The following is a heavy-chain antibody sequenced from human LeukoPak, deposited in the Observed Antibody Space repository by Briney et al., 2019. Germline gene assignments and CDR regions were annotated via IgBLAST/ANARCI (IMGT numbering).Heavy chain of an antibody. CDR2: IIGSGGDT. Sequence: GGSLRLSCAASGFTFRSYAMSWVRQAPGKGLEWVSAIIGSGGDTFYADSVKGRFTISRDESKNTLYLQMHSLRGEDTAVYYCATDRGYCSTATCYTRGNYFDYWGQGTLVTVSS. CDR1: GFTFRSYA. CDR3: ATDRGYCSTATCYTRGNYFDY. V-gene: IGHV3-23*01. D-gene: IGHD2-2*02. J-gene: IGHJ4*02.